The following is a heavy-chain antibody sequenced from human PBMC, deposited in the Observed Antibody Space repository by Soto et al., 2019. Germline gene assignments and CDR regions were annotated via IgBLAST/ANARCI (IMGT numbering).Heavy chain of an antibody. CDR1: GGSFSGYY. D-gene: IGHD2-2*01. CDR2: IIHSGST. V-gene: IGHV4-34*12. CDR3: ARALVADCSSISCQSSYFDH. Sequence: QVQLQQWGAGLLKPSETLSLTCTVYGGSFSGYYWSWIRQPPGKGLEWIGEIIHSGSTIYNPSLKRRLTISTDTSKNQFSLTLGAVTAADTAVYYCARALVADCSSISCQSSYFDHWGQGALVTVSS. J-gene: IGHJ4*02.